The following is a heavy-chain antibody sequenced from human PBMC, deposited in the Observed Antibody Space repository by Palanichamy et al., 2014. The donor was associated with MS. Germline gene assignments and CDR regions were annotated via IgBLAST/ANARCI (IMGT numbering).Heavy chain of an antibody. V-gene: IGHV3-33*01. D-gene: IGHD3-22*01. CDR1: GFTFSSYG. Sequence: QVQLVESGEGVVQPGRSLRLSCAASGFTFSSYGMHWVRQAPGKGLEWVAVIWYDGSNKYYADSVKGRFTISRDNSKNTLYLQMNSLRAEDTAVYYCARDTYYYDSSGGCDYWGQGTLVTVSS. CDR2: IWYDGSNK. CDR3: ARDTYYYDSSGGCDY. J-gene: IGHJ4*02.